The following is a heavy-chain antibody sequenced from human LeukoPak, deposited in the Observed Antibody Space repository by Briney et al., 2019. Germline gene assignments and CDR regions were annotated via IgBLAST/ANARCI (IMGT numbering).Heavy chain of an antibody. V-gene: IGHV3-21*06. CDR2: ISSSSRYK. CDR1: GFTFSSYS. CDR3: AKDQGVGATHEFDN. J-gene: IGHJ4*02. Sequence: GGSLRLSCAASGFTFSSYSMNWVHQAPGKGLEWVSSISSSSRYKYYADSVKGRFTISRDNAKNSLYLQMNSLRAEDTAVYYCAKDQGVGATHEFDNWGQGTLVTVSS. D-gene: IGHD1-26*01.